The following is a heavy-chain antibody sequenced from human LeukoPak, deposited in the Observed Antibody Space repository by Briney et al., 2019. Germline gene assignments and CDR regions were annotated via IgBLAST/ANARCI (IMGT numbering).Heavy chain of an antibody. V-gene: IGHV4-59*01. D-gene: IGHD6-13*01. CDR2: IYYSGST. Sequence: SETLSLTCTVSGGSISSYYWSWIRQPPGKGLEWIGYIYYSGSTNYNPSLKSRVTISVDTSKNQFSLKLSSVTAADTVVYYCARVIRSSSWYKNYFDYWGQGTLVTVSS. J-gene: IGHJ4*02. CDR1: GGSISSYY. CDR3: ARVIRSSSWYKNYFDY.